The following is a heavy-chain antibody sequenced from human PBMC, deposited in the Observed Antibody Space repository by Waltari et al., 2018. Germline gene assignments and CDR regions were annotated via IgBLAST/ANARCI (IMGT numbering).Heavy chain of an antibody. CDR2: MSYDGSDK. Sequence: QVQLVESGGGVVQPGTSLKLSCSASGFTFSTQPMTWVLQAPGKGPEWVAVMSYDGSDKYYADSVKGRFTISRDNSKNTLYLQMNNVRAEDTAIYYCAKDIRKLRYGDSWGQGTLVTVSS. D-gene: IGHD1-26*01. J-gene: IGHJ4*02. CDR1: GFTFSTQP. CDR3: AKDIRKLRYGDS. V-gene: IGHV3-30*04.